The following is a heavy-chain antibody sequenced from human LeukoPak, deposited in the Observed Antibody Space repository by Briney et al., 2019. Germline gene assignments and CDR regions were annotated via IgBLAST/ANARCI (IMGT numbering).Heavy chain of an antibody. CDR2: INSDGSNT. CDR3: ARPYPRLPNGFAI. Sequence: EGSLRLSCAASGFIFSKYWMQWVRQAAGKGLVWVSRINSDGSNTDYADSVKGRFTISRDNAKNTVYLQMNSLRAEDTALYYCARPYPRLPNGFAIWGQGTMVTVAS. CDR1: GFIFSKYW. V-gene: IGHV3-74*01. J-gene: IGHJ3*02. D-gene: IGHD3-16*01.